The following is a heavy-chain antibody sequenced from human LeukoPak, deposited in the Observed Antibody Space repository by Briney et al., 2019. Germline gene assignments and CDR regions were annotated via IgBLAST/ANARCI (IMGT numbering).Heavy chain of an antibody. D-gene: IGHD3-10*01. CDR3: ARDGPGDQGLDC. CDR1: GDSVSNNVAA. J-gene: IGHJ4*02. CDR2: TYYRSRYYT. V-gene: IGHV6-1*01. Sequence: SQTLSLTCAISGDSVSNNVAAWNWIRQSPSRGLEWLGRTYYRSRYYTDYAESVKSRITINPDTSKNQYSLQLKSVTPEDTAVYYCARDGPGDQGLDCWGQGTLVTVSS.